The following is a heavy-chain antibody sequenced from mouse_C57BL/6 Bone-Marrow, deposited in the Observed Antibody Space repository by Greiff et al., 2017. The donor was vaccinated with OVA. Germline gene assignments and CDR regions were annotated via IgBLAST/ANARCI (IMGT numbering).Heavy chain of an antibody. CDR1: GYTFTSYW. CDR2: IYPGSCRT. D-gene: IGHD1-1*01. J-gene: IGHJ2*01. V-gene: IGHV1-55*01. Sequence: QVHVKQPGAELVKPGASVKMSCKASGYTFTSYWITWVKQRPGQGLEWIGDIYPGSCRTNYNEKFKSNATLPVDPSSSTAYMQLSSLTSEDSAVYYCARIEDYYGSSYEYFDYGGQGTTLTVSS. CDR3: ARIEDYYGSSYEYFDY.